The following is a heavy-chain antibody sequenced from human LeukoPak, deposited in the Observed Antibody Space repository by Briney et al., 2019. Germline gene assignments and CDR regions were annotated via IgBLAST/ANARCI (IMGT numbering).Heavy chain of an antibody. CDR2: ISSSSSYI. CDR3: ASETIFGASYYYMDV. CDR1: GFTFSNAW. Sequence: GGSLRLSCAASGFTFSNAWMSWVRQAPGKGLEWVSSISSSSSYIYYADSVKGRFTISRDNAKNSLYLQMNSLRAEDTAVYYCASETIFGASYYYMDVWGKGTTVTVSS. J-gene: IGHJ6*03. D-gene: IGHD3-3*01. V-gene: IGHV3-21*01.